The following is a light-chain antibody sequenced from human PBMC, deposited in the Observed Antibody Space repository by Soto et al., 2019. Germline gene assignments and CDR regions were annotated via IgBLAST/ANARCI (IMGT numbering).Light chain of an antibody. CDR3: SSYKSSSSYV. V-gene: IGLV2-14*01. CDR2: EVS. Sequence: QSVLTQPASVSGSPGQSITISCTGTSSDVGGYNYVSWYQQHPGKAPKLMIYEVSNRPSGVSNRFSGSKSGNTASLTISGLQAEGEADYYCSSYKSSSSYVFGTGTKVTVL. J-gene: IGLJ1*01. CDR1: SSDVGGYNY.